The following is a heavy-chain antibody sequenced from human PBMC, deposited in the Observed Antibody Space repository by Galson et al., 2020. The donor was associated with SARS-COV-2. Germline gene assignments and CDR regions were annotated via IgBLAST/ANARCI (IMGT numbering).Heavy chain of an antibody. Sequence: ASVKVSCKASGYTFTNYGISWVRQAPGQGLEWMGWISAYNGNTNYAQNLQGRVTMTTDTSTSTAYMELRSLTSDDTAVYYCARAHYKSSTWYGDYWGQGTLVTVSS. D-gene: IGHD6-13*01. CDR1: GYTFTNYG. CDR2: ISAYNGNT. CDR3: ARAHYKSSTWYGDY. V-gene: IGHV1-18*04. J-gene: IGHJ4*02.